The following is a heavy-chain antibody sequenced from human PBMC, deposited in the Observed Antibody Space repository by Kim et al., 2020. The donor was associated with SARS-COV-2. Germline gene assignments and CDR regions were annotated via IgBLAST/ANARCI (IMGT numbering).Heavy chain of an antibody. J-gene: IGHJ4*02. Sequence: YADSVKGRVTISRDNSKNTVYLQMNSLGVEDTAVYFCARDRGGTGAVFDYWGQGTLVTVSS. CDR3: ARDRGGTGAVFDY. D-gene: IGHD3-16*01. V-gene: IGHV3-53*01.